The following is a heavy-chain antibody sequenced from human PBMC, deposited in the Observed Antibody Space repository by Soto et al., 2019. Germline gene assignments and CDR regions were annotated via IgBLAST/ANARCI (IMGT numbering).Heavy chain of an antibody. CDR2: INHSGST. CDR1: GGSFSGYY. D-gene: IGHD3-10*01. Sequence: QVQLQQWGAGLLKPSETLSLTCAVYGGSFSGYYWSWIRQPPGKGLEWIGEINHSGSTNYNPSLKGRVTISVDTSKNQFSLKLSSVTAADTAVYYCARGRGQRKNWYFDLWGRGTLVTVSS. CDR3: ARGRGQRKNWYFDL. V-gene: IGHV4-34*01. J-gene: IGHJ2*01.